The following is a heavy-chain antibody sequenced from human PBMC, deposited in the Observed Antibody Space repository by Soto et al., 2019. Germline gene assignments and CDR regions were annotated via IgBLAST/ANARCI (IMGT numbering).Heavy chain of an antibody. J-gene: IGHJ4*02. CDR3: ARESSSGRQAGIDY. Sequence: GALWLSSVASGGTCSNHGMHWVRQAPGKGLEWVTVIWYDGTNRFYADSVKGRFTISRDISENTVYLQMDSLRSEDTAVYYCARESSSGRQAGIDYGGQGPQSPVTS. V-gene: IGHV3-33*01. D-gene: IGHD6-19*01. CDR2: IWYDGTNR. CDR1: GGTCSNHG.